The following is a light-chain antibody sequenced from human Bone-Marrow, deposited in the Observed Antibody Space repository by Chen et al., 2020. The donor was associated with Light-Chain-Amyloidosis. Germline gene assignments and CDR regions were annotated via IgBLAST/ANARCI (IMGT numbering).Light chain of an antibody. Sequence: EIVMTPSPATLSVSPGESATLSCRASQSVGDNLAGYQQRPGQAPRLLIYRASTRATGIPARFSGSGSGTDFTLTISSLQPEDFAVYYCQQHYAWPLTFGGGTKVEI. CDR2: RAS. CDR3: QQHYAWPLT. V-gene: IGKV3-15*01. CDR1: QSVGDN. J-gene: IGKJ4*01.